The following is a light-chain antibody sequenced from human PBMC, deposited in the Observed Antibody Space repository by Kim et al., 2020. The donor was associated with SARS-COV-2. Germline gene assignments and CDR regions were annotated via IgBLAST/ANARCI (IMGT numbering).Light chain of an antibody. CDR1: SSDIGDYNF. J-gene: IGLJ1*01. CDR2: DVT. CDR3: CSYAGSHTFV. V-gene: IGLV2-11*01. Sequence: QSALTQPRSVSGSPGQSVTISCTGTSSDIGDYNFVSWYQHHPGKAPKLMISDVTKRPSGVPDRFSGSKSGNTASLTISGLQIDDEADYYCCSYAGSHTFVFGGGTKVTVL.